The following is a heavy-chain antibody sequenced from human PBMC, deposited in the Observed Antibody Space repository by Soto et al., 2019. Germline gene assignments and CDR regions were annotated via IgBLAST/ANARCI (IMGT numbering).Heavy chain of an antibody. CDR3: AKDGIRCSSTSCYYGY. D-gene: IGHD2-2*01. CDR2: ISGSGGST. J-gene: IGHJ4*02. Sequence: GGSLRLSCAASGFTFSSYAMSWVRQAPGKGLEWVSAISGSGGSTYYADSVKGRFTISRDNSKNTLYLQMNSLRAEDTAVYYCAKDGIRCSSTSCYYGYWGQGTLVTVSS. CDR1: GFTFSSYA. V-gene: IGHV3-23*01.